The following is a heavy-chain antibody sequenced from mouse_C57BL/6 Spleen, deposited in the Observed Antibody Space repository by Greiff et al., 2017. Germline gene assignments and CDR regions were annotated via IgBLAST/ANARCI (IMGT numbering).Heavy chain of an antibody. CDR3: ARGGYYWYFDV. CDR2: ISYSGST. V-gene: IGHV3-1*01. J-gene: IGHJ1*03. CDR1: GYSITSGYD. D-gene: IGHD3-1*01. Sequence: VQLKQSGPGMVKPSQSLSLTCTVTGYSITSGYDWHWLRHFPGNKLEWMGYISYSGSTNYNPSLKSRISITHDKSKNHFFLKLNSVTTEDTATYYCARGGYYWYFDVWGTGTTVTVSS.